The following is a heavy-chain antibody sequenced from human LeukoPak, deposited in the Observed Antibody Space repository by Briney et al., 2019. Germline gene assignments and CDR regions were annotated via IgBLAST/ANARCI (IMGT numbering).Heavy chain of an antibody. J-gene: IGHJ5*02. CDR1: VFSLSTSGVG. CDR3: AHSYYFGSRSYYNVWFAP. D-gene: IGHD3-10*01. V-gene: IGHV2-5*02. Sequence: SGPTLVNPTQTLTMTCTFSVFSLSTSGVGVGWIRQPPGKALQWLALIYWDDEKYYSPSLKSRLSISRDTSRNQVVLTMTNMDPLDTATYFCAHSYYFGSRSYYNVWFAPWGLGTLVTVSS. CDR2: IYWDDEK.